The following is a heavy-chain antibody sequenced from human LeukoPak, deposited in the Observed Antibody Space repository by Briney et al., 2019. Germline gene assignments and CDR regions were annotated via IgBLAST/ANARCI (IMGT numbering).Heavy chain of an antibody. Sequence: SETLSLTCAVYGGSFSGYYWSWIRQPPGKGLEWIGEINHSGGTNYNPSLKSRVTISVDTSKNQFSLKLSSVTAADTAVYYCARGYCSGGSCYLDPWGQGTTVTVSS. CDR3: ARGYCSGGSCYLDP. D-gene: IGHD2-15*01. CDR2: INHSGGT. J-gene: IGHJ6*02. V-gene: IGHV4-34*01. CDR1: GGSFSGYY.